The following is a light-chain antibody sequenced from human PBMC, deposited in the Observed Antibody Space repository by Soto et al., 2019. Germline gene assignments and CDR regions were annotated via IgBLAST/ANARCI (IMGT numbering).Light chain of an antibody. CDR3: QQYGDWPGA. CDR2: AAS. V-gene: IGKV1-39*01. CDR1: QSISDY. Sequence: DIQMTQSPSSLSASVGDRVTITCRASQSISDYLNWYQQKPGKAPKLLVYAASSLVSGVPSRFSASGSGTEFSLTISSLQSEDFAVYSCQQYGDWPGAFGGGTKVDIK. J-gene: IGKJ4*01.